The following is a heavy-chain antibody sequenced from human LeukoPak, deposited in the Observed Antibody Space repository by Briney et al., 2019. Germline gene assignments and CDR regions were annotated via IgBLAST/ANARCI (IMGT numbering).Heavy chain of an antibody. V-gene: IGHV3-48*04. CDR1: GFTFSSYS. Sequence: PGGSLRLSCAASGFTFSSYSMNWVRQAPGKGLEWVSYISSSSRTMYYADSVKGRFTISRDNAKNSLYLQMNSLRAEDTAVYYCASDQAGSPFWSDSRDYWGQGTLVTVSS. CDR3: ASDQAGSPFWSDSRDY. CDR2: ISSSSRTM. J-gene: IGHJ4*02. D-gene: IGHD3-3*01.